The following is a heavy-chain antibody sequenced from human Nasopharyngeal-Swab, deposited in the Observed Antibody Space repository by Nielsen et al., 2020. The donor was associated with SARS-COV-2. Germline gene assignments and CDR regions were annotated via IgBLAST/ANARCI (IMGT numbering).Heavy chain of an antibody. V-gene: IGHV3-33*06. Sequence: GGSLRLSCAASGFTFSSYGMHWVRQAPGKGLEWVAVIWYDGSNKYYADSVKGRFTISRDNSKNTLYLQMNSLRAEDTAVYYCAKDRRITMIVVVMEAFDIWGQGTMVTVSS. CDR2: IWYDGSNK. CDR3: AKDRRITMIVVVMEAFDI. D-gene: IGHD3-22*01. J-gene: IGHJ3*02. CDR1: GFTFSSYG.